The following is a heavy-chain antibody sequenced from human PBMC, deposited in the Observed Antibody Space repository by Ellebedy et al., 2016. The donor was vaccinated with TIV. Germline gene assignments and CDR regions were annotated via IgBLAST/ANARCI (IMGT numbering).Heavy chain of an antibody. V-gene: IGHV3-64*02. D-gene: IGHD5-24*01. Sequence: GESLKISXAASGFTFSSYAMHWVRQAPGKGLEYVSAISSNGGSTYYADSVKGRFTISRDNSKNTLYLQMGSLRVEDMAVYYCARGSTDGYKDYFDYWGQGTLVTVSS. CDR3: ARGSTDGYKDYFDY. CDR2: ISSNGGST. CDR1: GFTFSSYA. J-gene: IGHJ4*02.